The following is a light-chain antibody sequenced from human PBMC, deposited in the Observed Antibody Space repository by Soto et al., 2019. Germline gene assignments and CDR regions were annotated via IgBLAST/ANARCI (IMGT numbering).Light chain of an antibody. CDR1: QDISNY. J-gene: IGKJ2*01. CDR3: PQYANLPPT. CDR2: DAS. Sequence: DIQMTQSPSSLSASVGDRVTITCQASQDISNYLNWYQQKPGKAPKLLIYDASNLETGVPSRFSGSGSGTDFTFTISSLQPEDIATYYCPQYANLPPTFGQGTK. V-gene: IGKV1-33*01.